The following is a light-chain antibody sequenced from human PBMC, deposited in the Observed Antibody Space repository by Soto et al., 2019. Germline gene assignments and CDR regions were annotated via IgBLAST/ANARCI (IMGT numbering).Light chain of an antibody. CDR2: GKS. Sequence: EIVMTQSPSTLSVSPGERATLSCRASQSVSSSYLAWYQQKPGQAPRLLIYGKSSRATGTPDRFSGSGSGTDITLTISRLEPEDFAVYYCQQYGSSPTFGQGTKVDIK. V-gene: IGKV3-20*01. CDR3: QQYGSSPT. CDR1: QSVSSSY. J-gene: IGKJ1*01.